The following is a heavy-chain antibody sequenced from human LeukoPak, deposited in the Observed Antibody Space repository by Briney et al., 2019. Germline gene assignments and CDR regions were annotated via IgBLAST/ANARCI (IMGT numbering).Heavy chain of an antibody. CDR1: GGSISSYY. Sequence: SETLSLTCTVSGGSISSYYWSWIRQPAGKGLEWIGRIYSSGSTNYNPSLKSRVTMSVDTSKNQFSLKLSSVTAADTAVYYCARGVTVRGGRTFDYWGQGILVTVSS. J-gene: IGHJ4*02. CDR2: IYSSGST. CDR3: ARGVTVRGGRTFDY. D-gene: IGHD3-10*01. V-gene: IGHV4-4*07.